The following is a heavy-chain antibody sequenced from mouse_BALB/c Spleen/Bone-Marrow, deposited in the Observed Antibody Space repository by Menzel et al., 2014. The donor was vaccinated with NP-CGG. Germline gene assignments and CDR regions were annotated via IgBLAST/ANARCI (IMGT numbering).Heavy chain of an antibody. D-gene: IGHD2-4*01. CDR3: ARGDFDYDFTMDY. CDR2: IFPGDGDT. Sequence: QVQLKESGAELVRPGSSVKISCKASGYVFSSYWMNWVKQRPGQGLEWIGQIFPGDGDTNYNGQFKGKATLTADRSSSTAFMQLSSLTSEDSAVYFCARGDFDYDFTMDYWGQGTSATVSS. J-gene: IGHJ4*01. V-gene: IGHV1-80*01. CDR1: GYVFSSYW.